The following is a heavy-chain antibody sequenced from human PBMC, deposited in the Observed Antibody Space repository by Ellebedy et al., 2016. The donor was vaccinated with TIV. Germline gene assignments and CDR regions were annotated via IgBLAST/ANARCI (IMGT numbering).Heavy chain of an antibody. CDR1: GYVFSSYW. V-gene: IGHV5-10-1*01. CDR2: IDASDSDT. J-gene: IGHJ4*02. Sequence: GGSLRLSCKASGYVFSSYWISWVRQMPGKGLEWMGMIDASDSDTIYSPSFQGLVTLSADRSITTASLQWSSLTASDTAIYYCARLGYSSFGGDYWGQGTLVTVSS. D-gene: IGHD6-19*01. CDR3: ARLGYSSFGGDY.